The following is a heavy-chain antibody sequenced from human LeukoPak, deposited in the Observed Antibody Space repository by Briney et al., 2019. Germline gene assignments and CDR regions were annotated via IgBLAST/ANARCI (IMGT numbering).Heavy chain of an antibody. J-gene: IGHJ3*01. D-gene: IGHD6-19*01. V-gene: IGHV3-72*01. CDR3: AKDGGVAGIWYAFEV. CDR2: SRNKLNGHSA. CDR1: GFIFSDHY. Sequence: GGSLRLSCAASGFIFSDHYMNWVRQAPGKGLEWVGRSRNKLNGHSAEYAASVKGRFTISRDDSSNSVYLQMNSLKTEDTAIYFCAKDGGVAGIWYAFEVAGQGTMVTVSS.